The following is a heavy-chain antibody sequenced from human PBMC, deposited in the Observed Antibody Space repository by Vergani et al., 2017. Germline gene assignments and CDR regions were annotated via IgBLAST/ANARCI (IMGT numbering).Heavy chain of an antibody. V-gene: IGHV4-34*01. J-gene: IGHJ5*02. CDR2: IYYSGST. CDR1: GGSFSGYY. Sequence: QVQLQQWGAGLLKPSETLSLTCAVYGGSFSGYYWGWIRQPPGKGLEWIGSIYYSGSTYYNPSLKSRVTISVDTSKNQFSLKLSSVTAADTAVYYCARMNVGYMFGYGDSQEPYNWFDPWGQGTLVTVSS. D-gene: IGHD4-17*01. CDR3: ARMNVGYMFGYGDSQEPYNWFDP.